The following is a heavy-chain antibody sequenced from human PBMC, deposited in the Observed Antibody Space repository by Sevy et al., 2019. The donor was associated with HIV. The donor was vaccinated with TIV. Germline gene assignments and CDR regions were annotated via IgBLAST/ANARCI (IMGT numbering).Heavy chain of an antibody. CDR3: AKLSTVIVGPHWDGMDV. Sequence: GGSLKLSCAASGYTFSNYVMTWVRHSPGKGLEWVASIRGSGDRTFYADSVKGRFTISRDNSKNTLYLQMNSLRAEDTAVYFCAKLSTVIVGPHWDGMDVWGQGTTVTVSS. V-gene: IGHV3-23*01. CDR2: IRGSGDRT. J-gene: IGHJ6*02. D-gene: IGHD1-26*01. CDR1: GYTFSNYV.